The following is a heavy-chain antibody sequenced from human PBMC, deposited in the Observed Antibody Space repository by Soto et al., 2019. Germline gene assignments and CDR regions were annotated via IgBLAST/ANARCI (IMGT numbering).Heavy chain of an antibody. Sequence: HPGGSLRLTCAASGFTFSRYWLTWVRQAPGKGLEWVANIKEDGSEIYYVDSVKGRFTTSRDNAKNSLYLQMNSPRAEDTAVYYCARVVSGRDYGDSIDCWGRGTLVTVSS. CDR1: GFTFSRYW. CDR3: ARVVSGRDYGDSIDC. J-gene: IGHJ4*02. D-gene: IGHD4-17*01. CDR2: IKEDGSEI. V-gene: IGHV3-7*03.